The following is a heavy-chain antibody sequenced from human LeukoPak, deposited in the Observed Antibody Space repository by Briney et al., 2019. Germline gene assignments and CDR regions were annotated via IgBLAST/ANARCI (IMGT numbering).Heavy chain of an antibody. J-gene: IGHJ4*02. CDR2: IYHSGST. V-gene: IGHV4-38-2*02. CDR1: GYSISSGYY. CDR3: ARDRVGATTELDY. Sequence: SETLSLTCTVSGYSISSGYYWGWIRQPPGKGLEWIGSIYHSGSTYYNPSLKSRVTISVDTSKNQFSLKLSSVTAADTAVYYCARDRVGATTELDYWGQGTLVTVSS. D-gene: IGHD1-26*01.